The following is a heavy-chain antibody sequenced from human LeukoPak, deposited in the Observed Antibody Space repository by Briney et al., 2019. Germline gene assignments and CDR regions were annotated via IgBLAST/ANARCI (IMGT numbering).Heavy chain of an antibody. D-gene: IGHD3/OR15-3a*01. J-gene: IGHJ4*02. V-gene: IGHV4-61*02. CDR2: IYVGGST. CDR3: ARTNDFWTGYYEK. Sequence: SQTLSLTCTVSGGSVSIGSYYWSWIRQPAGKGLEWIGRIYVGGSTDYNPSLKSRVTILKDMSKNQFSLRLSSVTAADTAVYYCARTNDFWTGYYEKWGQGTLVTVSS. CDR1: GGSVSIGSYY.